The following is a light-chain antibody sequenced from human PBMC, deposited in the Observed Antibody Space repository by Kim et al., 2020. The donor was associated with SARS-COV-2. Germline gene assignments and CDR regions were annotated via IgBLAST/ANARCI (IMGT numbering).Light chain of an antibody. CDR1: SSDVGGYNY. CDR2: DVT. CDR3: CSYAGSYTFAV. V-gene: IGLV2-11*01. Sequence: QSFPIPCTGTSSDVGGYNYVSWYQQHPGKAPKPMIYDVTKRPSGVPDRFSGSKSGNSASLTISVLQAEDEADYYCCSYAGSYTFAVFGGGTQLTVL. J-gene: IGLJ2*01.